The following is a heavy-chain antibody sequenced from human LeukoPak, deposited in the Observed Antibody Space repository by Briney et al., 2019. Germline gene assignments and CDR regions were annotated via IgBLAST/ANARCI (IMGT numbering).Heavy chain of an antibody. V-gene: IGHV3-11*04. Sequence: GGPLRLSCAASGFTFSDYYMSWIRQAPGKGLEWVSYISGSSSTIYYADSVKGRFSISRDNAKNSLYLQMNSLRAEDTAVYYCARERGYDSWSGSRVLFDHWGQGTLVTVSS. CDR1: GFTFSDYY. D-gene: IGHD3-3*01. CDR2: ISGSSSTI. CDR3: ARERGYDSWSGSRVLFDH. J-gene: IGHJ4*02.